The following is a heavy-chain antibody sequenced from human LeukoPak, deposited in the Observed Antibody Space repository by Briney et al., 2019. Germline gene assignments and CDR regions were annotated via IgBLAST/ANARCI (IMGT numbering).Heavy chain of an antibody. CDR1: GFTFSDYF. CDR2: ISSDSSFT. D-gene: IGHD1-26*01. J-gene: IGHJ1*01. Sequence: GGSLRLSCAASGFTFSDYFMSWIRQAPGKGLDWVSYISSDSSFTNYADSVKGRFTISRDNAKNSLYLQMNSLRVEDMAVYYCASSGSYKYFQHWGQGTLVTVSS. V-gene: IGHV3-11*06. CDR3: ASSGSYKYFQH.